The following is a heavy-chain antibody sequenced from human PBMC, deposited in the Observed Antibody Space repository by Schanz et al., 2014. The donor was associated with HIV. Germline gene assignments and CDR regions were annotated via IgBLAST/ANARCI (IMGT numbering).Heavy chain of an antibody. Sequence: QVQLVQSGAEVKKPGASVKVSCKASGYTFTSYGINWVRQAPGQGLEWMGWMNPNSGATDSAQKFLGRVTMTRDSSISTAYMELTRLTSDDTAVYYCARSRFQLQWFDSWGQGTLVTVSS. J-gene: IGHJ5*01. CDR3: ARSRFQLQWFDS. D-gene: IGHD2-2*01. CDR1: GYTFTSYG. CDR2: MNPNSGAT. V-gene: IGHV1-2*02.